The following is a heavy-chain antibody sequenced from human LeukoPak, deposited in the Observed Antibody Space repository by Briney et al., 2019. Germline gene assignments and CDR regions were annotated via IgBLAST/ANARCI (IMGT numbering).Heavy chain of an antibody. CDR3: ASGSSGYYYV. J-gene: IGHJ4*02. CDR2: INPSGGST. V-gene: IGHV1-46*01. D-gene: IGHD3-22*01. CDR1: GYTFTSYY. Sequence: ASVKVSCKASGYTFTSYYMHWVRQAPGRGLEWMGIINPSGGSTSYAQKFQGRVTMTRDMSTSTVYMELSSLRSEDTAVYYCASGSSGYYYVWGQGTLVTVSS.